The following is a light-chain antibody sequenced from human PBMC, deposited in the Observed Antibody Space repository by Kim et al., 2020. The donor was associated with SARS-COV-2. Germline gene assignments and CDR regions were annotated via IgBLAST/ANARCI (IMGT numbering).Light chain of an antibody. CDR2: GKN. V-gene: IGLV3-19*01. J-gene: IGLJ3*02. Sequence: ALGQKIRITCQGDRLRSYYASWYQQKPGQAPVLVIYGKNNRPSGIPDRFSGSSSGNTASLTITGAQAEDVADYYCNSRDSSGNHWVFGGGTKLTVL. CDR1: RLRSYY. CDR3: NSRDSSGNHWV.